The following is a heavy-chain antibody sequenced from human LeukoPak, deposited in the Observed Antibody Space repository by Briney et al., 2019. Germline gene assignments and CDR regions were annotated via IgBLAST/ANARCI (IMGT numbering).Heavy chain of an antibody. Sequence: PGGSLRLSCAASGFTFSGYGMHWVRQAPGKELEWVAVISYDGSNQYYADSVKGRFTISRDSSKNTLSLQMNSLRAEDTAVYYCAKGGGVRSGWSNPYFDYWGQGTLVAVSS. V-gene: IGHV3-30*18. CDR1: GFTFSGYG. CDR3: AKGGGVRSGWSNPYFDY. J-gene: IGHJ4*02. CDR2: ISYDGSNQ. D-gene: IGHD6-19*01.